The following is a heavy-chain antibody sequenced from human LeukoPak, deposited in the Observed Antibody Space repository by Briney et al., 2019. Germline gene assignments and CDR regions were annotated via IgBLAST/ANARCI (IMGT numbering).Heavy chain of an antibody. Sequence: GESLKISCKGSGYSFTSYWIGWVRQMPGEGLEWMGIIYPGDSDTRYSPSFQGQVTISADKFISTAYLQWSSLKASDTAMYYCARHGGFRDYLLDYWGQGTLVTVSS. J-gene: IGHJ4*02. V-gene: IGHV5-51*01. CDR2: IYPGDSDT. D-gene: IGHD4-17*01. CDR1: GYSFTSYW. CDR3: ARHGGFRDYLLDY.